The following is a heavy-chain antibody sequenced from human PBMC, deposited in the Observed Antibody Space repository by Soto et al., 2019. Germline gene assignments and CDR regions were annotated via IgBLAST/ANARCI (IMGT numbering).Heavy chain of an antibody. V-gene: IGHV3-15*01. D-gene: IGHD3-3*01. CDR2: IKSKTDGGTT. CDR1: GFTFSNAW. CDR3: TTDPMLVRTFGVVKKFAN. Sequence: GGSLRLSCAASGFTFSNAWMSWVRQAPGKGLEWVGRIKSKTDGGTTDYAAPVKGRFTISRDDSKNTLYLQMNSLKTQDTAVYYCTTDPMLVRTFGVVKKFANWGQGTLVTVSS. J-gene: IGHJ4*02.